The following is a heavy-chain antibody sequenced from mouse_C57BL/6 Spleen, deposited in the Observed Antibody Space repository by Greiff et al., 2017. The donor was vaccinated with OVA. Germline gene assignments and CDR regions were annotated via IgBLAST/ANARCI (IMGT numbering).Heavy chain of an antibody. V-gene: IGHV3-6*01. J-gene: IGHJ1*03. CDR2: ISYDGSN. CDR1: GYSITSGYY. CDR3: ARRTTVVPYWYFDV. D-gene: IGHD1-1*01. Sequence: LVESGPGLVKPSQSLSLTCSVTGYSITSGYYWNWIRQFPGNKLEWMGYISYDGSNNYNPSLKNRISITRDTSKNQFFLKLNSVTTEDTATYYCARRTTVVPYWYFDVWGTGTTVTVSS.